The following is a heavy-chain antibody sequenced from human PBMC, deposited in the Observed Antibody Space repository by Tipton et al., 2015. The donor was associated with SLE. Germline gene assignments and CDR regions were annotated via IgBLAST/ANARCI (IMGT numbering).Heavy chain of an antibody. J-gene: IGHJ3*02. CDR1: GFTFNSYG. CDR3: ARVMYSSSWYGGAFDI. V-gene: IGHV4-34*01. CDR2: INHSGST. Sequence: LRLSCAASGFTFNSYGMHWVRQAPGKGLEWIGEINHSGSTNYNPSLKSRVTISVDTSKNQFSLKLSSVTAADTAVYYCARVMYSSSWYGGAFDIWGQGTMVTVSS. D-gene: IGHD6-13*01.